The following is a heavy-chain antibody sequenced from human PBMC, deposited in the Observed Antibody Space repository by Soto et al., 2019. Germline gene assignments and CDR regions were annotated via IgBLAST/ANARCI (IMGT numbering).Heavy chain of an antibody. CDR1: GFTFSSYG. J-gene: IGHJ4*02. CDR3: AKGSYSYETSGHFDY. CDR2: ISYDGSNK. Sequence: GGSLRLSCAASGFTFSSYGMHWVRQAPGKGLEWVAVISYDGSNKYYADSVKGRFTISRDNSKNTLYLQMNSLRAEDTAVYYCAKGSYSYETSGHFDYWGQGT. V-gene: IGHV3-30*18. D-gene: IGHD3-22*01.